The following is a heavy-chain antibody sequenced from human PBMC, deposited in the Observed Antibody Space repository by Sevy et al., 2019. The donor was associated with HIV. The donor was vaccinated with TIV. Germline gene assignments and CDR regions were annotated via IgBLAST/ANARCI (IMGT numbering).Heavy chain of an antibody. D-gene: IGHD2-21*02. CDR2: ISGSSSYI. V-gene: IGHV3-21*01. CDR1: GFTFNIYS. CDR3: ARGRGDPRADYFDY. J-gene: IGHJ4*02. Sequence: GESLKISCAASGFTFNIYSMNWVRQAPGKGLEWVSSISGSSSYIFYADSVKGRFTISRDNAKNSLYLQMNSLRAEDTAVYYCARGRGDPRADYFDYWGQGTLVTVSS.